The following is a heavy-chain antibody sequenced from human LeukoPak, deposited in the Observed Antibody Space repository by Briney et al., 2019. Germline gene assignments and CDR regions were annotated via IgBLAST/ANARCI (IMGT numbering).Heavy chain of an antibody. CDR1: GGSISSYY. CDR2: IYTSGST. Sequence: SETLSLTCTVSGGSISSYYWSWIRQPAGKGLEWIGRIYTSGSTNYNPSLKSRVTISVDTSKNQFSLKLSSVTAADTAVYYCARGGNYYGSGSFDYWGQGTLVTVSS. J-gene: IGHJ4*02. CDR3: ARGGNYYGSGSFDY. V-gene: IGHV4-4*07. D-gene: IGHD3-10*01.